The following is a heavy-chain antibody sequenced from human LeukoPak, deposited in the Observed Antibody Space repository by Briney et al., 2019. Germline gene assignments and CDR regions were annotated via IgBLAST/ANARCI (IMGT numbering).Heavy chain of an antibody. CDR3: ARDLTPWGYDSSGYPAAGFDY. D-gene: IGHD3-22*01. CDR1: GFTFTTYA. V-gene: IGHV3-23*01. CDR2: ISGSGGGT. J-gene: IGHJ4*02. Sequence: GTSLSLSCAASGFTFTTYAMSWVRQAPGKGLEWVSLISGSGGGTYYADSVKGRFTISRDNSKNTLYLQMNSLRAEDTAVYYCARDLTPWGYDSSGYPAAGFDYWGQGTLVTVSS.